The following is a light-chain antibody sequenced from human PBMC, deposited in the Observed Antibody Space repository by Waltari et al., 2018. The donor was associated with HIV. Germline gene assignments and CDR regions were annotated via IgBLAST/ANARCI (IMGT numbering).Light chain of an antibody. Sequence: DIRMTQSPSTLSASVGDRVTITCRASQNISHWLAWDQQSPGKAPRLLIHRASSLEFGVSSRFSGGGSGTDFSLTIASLQPDDFATYYCQQYGVDFYTFGQGTKL. V-gene: IGKV1-5*03. CDR3: QQYGVDFYT. J-gene: IGKJ2*01. CDR2: RAS. CDR1: QNISHW.